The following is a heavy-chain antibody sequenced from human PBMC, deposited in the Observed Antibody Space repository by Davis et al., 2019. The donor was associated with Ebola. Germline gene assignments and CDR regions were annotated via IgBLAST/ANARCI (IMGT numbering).Heavy chain of an antibody. D-gene: IGHD2-2*01. Sequence: GGSLRLSCSASGFTFGSYGVHWVRQAPGKGLEYVSSISSNGASTYYADSVKGRFTISRDNSKNTLYLQMNSLRAEDTAVYYCSTIPTVDPAHFDSWGQGTLVTVSS. CDR2: ISSNGAST. CDR1: GFTFGSYG. V-gene: IGHV3-64*04. J-gene: IGHJ4*02. CDR3: STIPTVDPAHFDS.